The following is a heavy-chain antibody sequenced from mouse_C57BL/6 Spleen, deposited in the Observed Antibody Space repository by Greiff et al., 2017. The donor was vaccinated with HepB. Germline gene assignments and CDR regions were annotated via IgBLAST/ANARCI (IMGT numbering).Heavy chain of an antibody. Sequence: EVQRVESGGGLVKPGGSLKLSCAASGFTFSDYGMHWVRQAPEKGLEWVAYISRGSSTIYYADTVKGRFTISRDNAKNTLFLQMTSLRSEDTAMYYCARNYGSPWFAYWGQGTLVTVSA. J-gene: IGHJ3*01. CDR2: ISRGSSTI. CDR1: GFTFSDYG. CDR3: ARNYGSPWFAY. V-gene: IGHV5-17*01. D-gene: IGHD1-1*01.